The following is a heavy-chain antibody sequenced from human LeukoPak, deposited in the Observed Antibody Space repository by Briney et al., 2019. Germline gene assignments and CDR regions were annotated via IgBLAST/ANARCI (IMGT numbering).Heavy chain of an antibody. CDR2: ISSSGSTI. CDR1: GFTFSDYY. D-gene: IGHD6-25*01. V-gene: IGHV3-11*04. CDR3: ARFAAGGSYYYMDV. Sequence: PGGSLRLSCAASGFTFSDYYMSWIRQAPGKGLEWVSYISSSGSTIYYADSVKGRFTISRDNAKNSLYLQMNSLRADDTAVYYCARFAAGGSYYYMDVWGKGTTVTVSS. J-gene: IGHJ6*03.